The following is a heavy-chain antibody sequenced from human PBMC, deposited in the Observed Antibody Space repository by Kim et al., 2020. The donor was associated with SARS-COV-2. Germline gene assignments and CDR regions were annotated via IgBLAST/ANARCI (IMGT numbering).Heavy chain of an antibody. J-gene: IGHJ3*02. CDR2: IYHSGST. CDR3: ASRTRDDAFDI. V-gene: IGHV4-30-2*01. Sequence: SETLSLTCAVSGGSISSGGYSWSWIRQPPGKGLEWIGYIYHSGSTYYNPSLKSRVTISVDRSKNQFSLKLSSVTAADTAVYYCASRTRDDAFDIWGQGTMVTVSS. CDR1: GGSISSGGYS.